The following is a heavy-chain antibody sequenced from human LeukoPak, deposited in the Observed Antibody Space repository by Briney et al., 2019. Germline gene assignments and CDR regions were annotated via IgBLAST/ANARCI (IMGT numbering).Heavy chain of an antibody. J-gene: IGHJ4*02. CDR2: ISSSGSTI. CDR1: GFTLSSYE. CDR3: ARESGSSGYYYFDY. Sequence: PGGSVRLSCAASGFTLSSYEMNWVRQGPGKGQEWVSYISSSGSTIYYADSVKGRFTISRDNARNSLYLQMNTLRAEDTAVYYCARESGSSGYYYFDYWGQGTLVTVSS. D-gene: IGHD3-22*01. V-gene: IGHV3-48*03.